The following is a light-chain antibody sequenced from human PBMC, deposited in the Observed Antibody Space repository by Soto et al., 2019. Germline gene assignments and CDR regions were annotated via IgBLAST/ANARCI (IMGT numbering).Light chain of an antibody. CDR2: DAS. V-gene: IGKV3-11*01. CDR3: QQRSDWTPT. CDR1: QSVSSY. J-gene: IGKJ5*01. Sequence: ENVLTQSPATLSLSPGDRATLSCRASQSVSSYLAWYQQKPGQAPRLLIYDASKRATGTPARFSGTGSGTDFSLTISSLAPEDFAFYYCQQRSDWTPTFGQGTRLEIK.